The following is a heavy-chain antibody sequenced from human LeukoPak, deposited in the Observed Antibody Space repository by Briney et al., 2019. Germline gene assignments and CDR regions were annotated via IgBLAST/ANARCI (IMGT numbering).Heavy chain of an antibody. CDR3: ARDTVTMGNNWFDP. CDR2: INTNTGNP. V-gene: IGHV7-4-1*02. D-gene: IGHD4-17*01. J-gene: IGHJ5*02. CDR1: GYTFTSYA. Sequence: ASVKVSCKASGYTFTSYAMNWVRQAPGQGLEWMGWINTNTGNPTYAQGFTGRFVFSLDTPVSTAYLQISSLKAEDTAVYYCARDTVTMGNNWFDPWGQGTLVTVSS.